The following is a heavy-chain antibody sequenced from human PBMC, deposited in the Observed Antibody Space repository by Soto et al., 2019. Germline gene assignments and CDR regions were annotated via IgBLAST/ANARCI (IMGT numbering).Heavy chain of an antibody. J-gene: IGHJ3*02. CDR1: GFTFSSYG. CDR3: ARVYLYYYDSSGYYRTKSHSGAFDI. CDR2: IWYDGSNK. D-gene: IGHD3-22*01. V-gene: IGHV3-33*01. Sequence: PGGSLRLSCAASGFTFSSYGMHWVLQAPCKGLEWVAVIWYDGSNKYYADSVKGRFTISRDNSKNTLYPQMNSLRAEDTAVYYCARVYLYYYDSSGYYRTKSHSGAFDIWGQGTMVTVSS.